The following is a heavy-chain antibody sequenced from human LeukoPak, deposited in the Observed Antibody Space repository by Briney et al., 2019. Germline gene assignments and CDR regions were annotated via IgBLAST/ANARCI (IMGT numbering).Heavy chain of an antibody. CDR3: VKDRGAEYGGYVD. Sequence: PGGSLRLSCSASGXTFSTYAVHWVRQAPGKGLEYVFAISTNGGSTYYAVSVKGRFTISRDNSKNTLYLQMSSLRVEDTAVYYCVKDRGAEYGGYVDWGQGTLVTVSS. CDR1: GXTFSTYA. D-gene: IGHD5-12*01. CDR2: ISTNGGST. J-gene: IGHJ4*02. V-gene: IGHV3-64D*09.